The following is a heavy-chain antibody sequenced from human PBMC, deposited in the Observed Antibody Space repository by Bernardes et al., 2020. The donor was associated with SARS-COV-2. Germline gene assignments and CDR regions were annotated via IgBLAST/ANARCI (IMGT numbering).Heavy chain of an antibody. Sequence: GGSLRLSCVASGFTFSSYAMSWVRQAPGKGLEWVSGISGNGGRTYYADSVKGRFTISRDNSKNMLYLQMNSLRAEDTAIYYCARDLSSDGSWSLDYRGQGTLVTVSS. CDR1: GFTFSSYA. J-gene: IGHJ4*02. D-gene: IGHD6-13*01. CDR3: ARDLSSDGSWSLDY. CDR2: ISGNGGRT. V-gene: IGHV3-23*01.